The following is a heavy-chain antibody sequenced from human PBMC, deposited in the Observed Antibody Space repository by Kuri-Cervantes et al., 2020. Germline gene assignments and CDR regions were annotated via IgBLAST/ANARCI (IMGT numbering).Heavy chain of an antibody. CDR3: ARDLRGSSCF. CDR2: IDQDGSEK. V-gene: IGHV3-7*01. CDR1: GFTFSSYS. Sequence: GESLKISCAASGFTFSSYSMSWLRQAPGKGLEWVANIDQDGSEKYYVDSVRGRFSISRDNAKNSLYLQMNNLGAEDTALYYCARDLRGSSCFWGQGALVTVSS. D-gene: IGHD6-13*01. J-gene: IGHJ4*02.